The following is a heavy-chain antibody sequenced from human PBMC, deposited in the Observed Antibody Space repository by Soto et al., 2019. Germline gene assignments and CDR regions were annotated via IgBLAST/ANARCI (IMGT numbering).Heavy chain of an antibody. Sequence: QLQLQESGPGLVKPSETLSLTCTVSGGSISSSSYYWGWIRQPPGKGLEWIGSIYYSGSTYYNPSLKSRVTISVDTSKNQFSLKLGSVTAADTAVYYCAAPIPHDYGDSRLLDYWGQGTLVTVSS. J-gene: IGHJ4*02. CDR2: IYYSGST. V-gene: IGHV4-39*01. CDR3: AAPIPHDYGDSRLLDY. D-gene: IGHD4-17*01. CDR1: GGSISSSSYY.